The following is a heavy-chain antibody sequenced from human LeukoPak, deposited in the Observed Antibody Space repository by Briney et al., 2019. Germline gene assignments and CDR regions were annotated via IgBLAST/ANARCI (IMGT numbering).Heavy chain of an antibody. CDR1: GGSFSGYY. J-gene: IGHJ4*02. CDR2: INHSGST. V-gene: IGHV4-34*01. CDR3: ARAPGYCSSTSCYYFDY. Sequence: ETLSLTCAVYGGSFSGYYWSWIRQPPGKGLEWIGEINHSGSTNYNPSLKSRVTISVDTSKNQFSLKLSSVTAADTAVYYCARAPGYCSSTSCYYFDYWGQGTLVTVSS. D-gene: IGHD2-2*01.